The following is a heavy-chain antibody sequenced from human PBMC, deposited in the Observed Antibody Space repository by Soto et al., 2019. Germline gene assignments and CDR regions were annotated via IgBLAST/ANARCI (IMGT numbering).Heavy chain of an antibody. J-gene: IGHJ6*02. CDR1: GGSISSGGYS. CDR2: IYQSGST. D-gene: IGHD4-4*01. CDR3: ATQGYSNSGAYYYYAMDV. V-gene: IGHV4-30-2*06. Sequence: KTSETLSLTCAVSGGSISSGGYSWSWIRQSPGKGLEWIGYIYQSGSTYYNPSLKSRVTISVDRSRNQFSLKLSSVTAADTAVYFCATQGYSNSGAYYYYAMDVWGQGTTVTVSS.